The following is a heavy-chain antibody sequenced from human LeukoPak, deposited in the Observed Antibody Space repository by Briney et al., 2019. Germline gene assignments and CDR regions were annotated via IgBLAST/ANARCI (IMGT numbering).Heavy chain of an antibody. D-gene: IGHD1-26*01. CDR2: ITSSSTYI. V-gene: IGHV3-21*01. CDR3: ARGPGGHYYYNYMDV. CDR1: GFTFNTYS. J-gene: IGHJ6*03. Sequence: GGSLRLSCAASGFTFNTYSMNWVRQAPGKGLEWVSSITSSSTYIYYADSMKGRFTISRDDARNSLYLQMNSLRAEDTAVYYCARGPGGHYYYNYMDVWGKGTTVTVSS.